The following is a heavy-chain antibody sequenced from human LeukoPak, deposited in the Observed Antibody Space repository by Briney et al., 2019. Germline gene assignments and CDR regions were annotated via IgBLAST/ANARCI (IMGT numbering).Heavy chain of an antibody. CDR3: ARGGRRQLLWFGELPKNNWFDP. V-gene: IGHV1-18*01. CDR1: GYTFTSYG. J-gene: IGHJ5*02. D-gene: IGHD3-10*01. Sequence: ASVKVSCKASGYTFTSYGISWVRQAPGQGLEWMGWISAYNGNTNYAQKLQGRVTMTTDTPTSTAYMELRSLRSDDTAVYYCARGGRRQLLWFGELPKNNWFDPWGQGTLVTVSS. CDR2: ISAYNGNT.